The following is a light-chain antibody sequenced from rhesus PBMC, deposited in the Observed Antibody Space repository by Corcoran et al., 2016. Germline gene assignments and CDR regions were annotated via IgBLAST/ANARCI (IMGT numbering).Light chain of an antibody. CDR2: GAS. CDR3: QQSSNLSPLT. Sequence: ETVVTQSPATLSLSPGERATLSCRASQSVGSYLAWYQQKPGPAPRLLIYGASSRATGIPARFSGSGSGTDFTLTISSLEPEDVGVYYCQQSSNLSPLTFGGGTKVEIK. J-gene: IGKJ4*01. CDR1: QSVGSY. V-gene: IGKV3-24*04.